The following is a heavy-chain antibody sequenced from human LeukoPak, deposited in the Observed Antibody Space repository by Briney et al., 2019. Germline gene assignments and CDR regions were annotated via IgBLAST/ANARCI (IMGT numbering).Heavy chain of an antibody. CDR1: GFTFGDYP. CDR2: IRGKAFGGKT. CDR3: TGRNTADAFDI. J-gene: IGHJ3*02. D-gene: IGHD5-18*01. Sequence: GRSLRLSCSASGFTFGDYPMTWVRQAPGMGLEWVGFIRGKAFGGKTHYAAPVKGRFTISRDDSKSIAYLQLNSLKTEDTAVYYCTGRNTADAFDIWGHGTMVTVSS. V-gene: IGHV3-49*04.